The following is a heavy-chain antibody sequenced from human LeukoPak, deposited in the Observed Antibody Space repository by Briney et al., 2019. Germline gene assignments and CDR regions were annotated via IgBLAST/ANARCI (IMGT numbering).Heavy chain of an antibody. V-gene: IGHV4-34*01. J-gene: IGHJ2*01. D-gene: IGHD5-18*01. Sequence: ETLSLTCAVYGGSFSGYYWSWIRQPPGKGLEWIGEINHSGSTNYNPSLTSRGTISVDTSKNHFSLKLSSVTAADTAVYYCARGRYSYGYRWWYFDLWGRGTLVTVSS. CDR2: INHSGST. CDR3: ARGRYSYGYRWWYFDL. CDR1: GGSFSGYY.